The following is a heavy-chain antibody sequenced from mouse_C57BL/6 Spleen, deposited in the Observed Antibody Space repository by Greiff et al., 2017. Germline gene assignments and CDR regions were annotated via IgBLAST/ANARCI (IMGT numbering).Heavy chain of an antibody. V-gene: IGHV1-64*01. D-gene: IGHD2-4*01. Sequence: QVQLQQPGAELVKPGASVKLSCKASGYTFTSYWMHWVKQRPGQGLEWIGMIHPNSGSTNYNKKFKSKATLTVDKSSSTAYMQLSSLTSEDSAVYYCARVDYDGGFDYWGQGTTLTVSS. J-gene: IGHJ2*01. CDR2: IHPNSGST. CDR1: GYTFTSYW. CDR3: ARVDYDGGFDY.